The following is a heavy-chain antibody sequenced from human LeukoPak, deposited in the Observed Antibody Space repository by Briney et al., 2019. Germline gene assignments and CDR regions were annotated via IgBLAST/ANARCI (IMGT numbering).Heavy chain of an antibody. CDR2: ISYDGRNK. CDR3: ARDRVKTTVGFDY. Sequence: GGSLRLSCAASGFTFSSYAMHWVRQAPGKGLEWVAVISYDGRNKYYADSVKGRFTISRDNSKNTLYLQMNSLRAEDTAVYYCARDRVKTTVGFDYWGQGTLVTVSS. V-gene: IGHV3-30*04. D-gene: IGHD4-11*01. CDR1: GFTFSSYA. J-gene: IGHJ4*02.